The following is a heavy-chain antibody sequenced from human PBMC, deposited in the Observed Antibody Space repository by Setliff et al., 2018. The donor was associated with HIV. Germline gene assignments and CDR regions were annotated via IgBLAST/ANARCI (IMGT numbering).Heavy chain of an antibody. J-gene: IGHJ5*02. CDR1: GGSISSGGYS. CDR3: ARARQVARIWFGELLRISWFDP. V-gene: IGHV4-30-2*02. CDR2: IYHSGST. Sequence: PSETLSLTCAVSGGSISSGGYSWSWIRQPPGKGLEWIGYIYHSGSTYYNPSLKSRVTISVDTSKNQISLKLSSVTAADTAVYYCARARQVARIWFGELLRISWFDPWGQGTLVTVSS. D-gene: IGHD3-10*01.